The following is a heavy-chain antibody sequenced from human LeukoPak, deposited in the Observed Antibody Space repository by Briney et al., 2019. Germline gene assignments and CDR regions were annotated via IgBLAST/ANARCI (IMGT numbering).Heavy chain of an antibody. CDR1: GYTLSNYY. CDR3: AREESGGYFDY. CDR2: INPTGTGT. V-gene: IGHV1-46*01. D-gene: IGHD2-8*02. Sequence: GASVKVSCKASGYTLSNYYMHWVRQAPGQGLEWMGLINPTGTGTNYAQKFRGRVTLTRDTSTTTVYMELSSLRSEDSAVYYSAREESGGYFDYWGQGTLVTVSS. J-gene: IGHJ4*02.